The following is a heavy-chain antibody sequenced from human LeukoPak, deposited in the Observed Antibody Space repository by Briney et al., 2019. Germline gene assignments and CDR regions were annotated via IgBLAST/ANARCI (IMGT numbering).Heavy chain of an antibody. V-gene: IGHV4-39*07. CDR1: GGSISSSSYY. CDR3: ARDTYGSVSPFDY. Sequence: PSETLSLTCTVSGGSISSSSYYWGWIRQPPGKGLEWFGSIYYSGSTYYNPSLKSRVTISVDTSKNQFSLKLSSVTAEDTALYYCARDTYGSVSPFDYWGQGTLVTVSS. D-gene: IGHD3-10*01. CDR2: IYYSGST. J-gene: IGHJ4*02.